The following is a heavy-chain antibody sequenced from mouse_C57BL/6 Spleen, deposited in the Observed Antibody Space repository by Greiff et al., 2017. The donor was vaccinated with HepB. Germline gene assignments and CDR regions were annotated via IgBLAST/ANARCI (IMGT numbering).Heavy chain of an antibody. CDR2: IYPGDGDT. CDR1: GYAFSSYW. CDR3: SRSGYYGNYDAMDY. J-gene: IGHJ4*01. Sequence: VQLQQSGAELVKPGASVKISCKASGYAFSSYWMNWVKQRPGKGLEWIGQIYPGDGDTNYNGKFKGKATLTADKSSSTAYMQLSSLTSEDSAVYFCSRSGYYGNYDAMDYWGQGTSVTVSS. D-gene: IGHD2-1*01. V-gene: IGHV1-80*01.